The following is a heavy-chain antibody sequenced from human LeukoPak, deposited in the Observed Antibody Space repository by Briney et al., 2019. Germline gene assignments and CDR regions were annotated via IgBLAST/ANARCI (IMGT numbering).Heavy chain of an antibody. D-gene: IGHD3-22*01. V-gene: IGHV4-59*01. CDR3: AGLGASGNGYLSWFDP. Sequence: SETLSLTCTVSGGSISTYYWSWIRQPPGKGLEWIGYIYYSGNSNYNPSLKSRVTISVDTSKNQFSLRLSSVTAADTAVYYCAGLGASGNGYLSWFDPWGQGTLVTVSS. J-gene: IGHJ5*02. CDR2: IYYSGNS. CDR1: GGSISTYY.